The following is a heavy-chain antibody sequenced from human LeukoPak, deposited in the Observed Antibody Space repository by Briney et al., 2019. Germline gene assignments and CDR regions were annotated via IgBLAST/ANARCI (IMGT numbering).Heavy chain of an antibody. J-gene: IGHJ6*02. D-gene: IGHD3-9*01. Sequence: PSETLSLTCTVSGGSISSSSYYWGWIRQPPGKGLEWIGSIYYSGSTYYNPSLKSRVTISVDTSKNQFSLKLSSVTAADTAVYYCARDGSRLRYFDWLLTQEYGMDVWGQGTTVTVSS. V-gene: IGHV4-39*07. CDR2: IYYSGST. CDR1: GGSISSSSYY. CDR3: ARDGSRLRYFDWLLTQEYGMDV.